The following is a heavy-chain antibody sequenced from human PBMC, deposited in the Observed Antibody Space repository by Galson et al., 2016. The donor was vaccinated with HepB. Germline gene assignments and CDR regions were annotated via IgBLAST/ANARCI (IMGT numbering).Heavy chain of an antibody. CDR3: ARDSGINSFGIDQ. CDR1: GFTVSDNF. J-gene: IGHJ4*02. CDR2: IYTRGTT. D-gene: IGHD1-14*01. V-gene: IGHV3-53*01. Sequence: SLRLSCAASGFTVSDNFMTWVRQGPGKGLEWVSIIYTRGTTFYADSVKGRFTISRDNSKNTVFLQMNSLRVEDTAVYYRARDSGINSFGIDQWGQGTLVTVAS.